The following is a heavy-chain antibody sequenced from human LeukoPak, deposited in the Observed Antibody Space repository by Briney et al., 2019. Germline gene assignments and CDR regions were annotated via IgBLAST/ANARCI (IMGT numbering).Heavy chain of an antibody. CDR1: GFTVSSNY. Sequence: GGSLRLSRAASGFTVSSNYMSWVRQAPGKGLEWVSVIYSGGSTYYADSVKGRFTISRHNSKNTLYLQMNSLRAEDTAVYYCASDYYDSSGPMDVWGQGTTVTVSS. V-gene: IGHV3-53*04. J-gene: IGHJ6*02. D-gene: IGHD3-22*01. CDR2: IYSGGST. CDR3: ASDYYDSSGPMDV.